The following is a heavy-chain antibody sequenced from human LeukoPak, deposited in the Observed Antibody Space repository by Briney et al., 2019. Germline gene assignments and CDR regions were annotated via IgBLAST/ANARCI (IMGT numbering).Heavy chain of an antibody. D-gene: IGHD1-26*01. CDR3: ARVRRVGATSFGY. CDR1: GYNFTGNY. CDR2: MNPNSGNT. J-gene: IGHJ4*02. V-gene: IGHV1-8*03. Sequence: ASVKVSCKASGYNFTGNYMHWVRQAPGQGLEWMGWMNPNSGNTGYAQKFQGRVTITRNTSISTAYMELSSLRSEDTAVYYCARVRRVGATSFGYWGQGTLVTVSS.